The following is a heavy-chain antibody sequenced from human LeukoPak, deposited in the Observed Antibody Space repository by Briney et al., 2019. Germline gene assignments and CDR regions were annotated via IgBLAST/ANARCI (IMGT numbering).Heavy chain of an antibody. CDR1: GYTFTSYG. CDR3: ARDVRYYDFWSGYPHMDAFDI. V-gene: IGHV1-18*01. D-gene: IGHD3-3*01. Sequence: ASVKVSCKASGYTFTSYGISWVRQAPGQGLEWMGWISAYSGNTNYAQKLQGRVTMTTDTSTSTAYMELRSLRSDDTAVYYCARDVRYYDFWSGYPHMDAFDIWGQGTMVTVSS. J-gene: IGHJ3*02. CDR2: ISAYSGNT.